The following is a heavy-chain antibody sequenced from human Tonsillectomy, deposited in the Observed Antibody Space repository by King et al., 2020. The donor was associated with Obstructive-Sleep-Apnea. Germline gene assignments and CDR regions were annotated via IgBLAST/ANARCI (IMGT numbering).Heavy chain of an antibody. V-gene: IGHV3-15*01. CDR1: GFTFSNAW. Sequence: VQLVESGGGLVKPGGSLRLSCAASGFTFSNAWMSWVRQAPGKGLEWVGHIKSKTDGGTTDYAAPVKGRFTISRDDSKNTRYLQMNSLKAEDTAVYYCTTVVSDSTYFYYTDYWGQGTLVTVSS. J-gene: IGHJ4*02. D-gene: IGHD2/OR15-2a*01. CDR3: TTVVSDSTYFYYTDY. CDR2: IKSKTDGGTT.